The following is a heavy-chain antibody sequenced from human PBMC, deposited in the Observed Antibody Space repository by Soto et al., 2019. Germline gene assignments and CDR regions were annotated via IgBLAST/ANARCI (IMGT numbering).Heavy chain of an antibody. Sequence: GASVKVSCKASGYTFTGYYMHWVRQAPGQGLEWMGRINPNSGSTSYAQKFQGRVTMTRDTSTSTVYMELSRLRSEDTAVYYCASSSPGSRTLMDIWGQGTMVTVSS. J-gene: IGHJ3*02. CDR3: ASSSPGSRTLMDI. V-gene: IGHV1-46*03. CDR2: INPNSGST. CDR1: GYTFTGYY. D-gene: IGHD6-13*01.